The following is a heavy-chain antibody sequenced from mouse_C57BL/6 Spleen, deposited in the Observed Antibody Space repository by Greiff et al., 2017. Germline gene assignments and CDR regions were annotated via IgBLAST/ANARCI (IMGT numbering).Heavy chain of an antibody. Sequence: QVQLKQSGAELVKPGASVKLSCKASGYTFTSYWMQWVKQRPGQGLEWIGEIDPSDSYTNYNQKFKGKATLTVDTSSSTAYMQLSSLTSEDSAVYYCARTGTRFYYFDYWGQGTTLTVSS. CDR1: GYTFTSYW. CDR2: IDPSDSYT. CDR3: ARTGTRFYYFDY. J-gene: IGHJ2*01. D-gene: IGHD4-1*01. V-gene: IGHV1-50*01.